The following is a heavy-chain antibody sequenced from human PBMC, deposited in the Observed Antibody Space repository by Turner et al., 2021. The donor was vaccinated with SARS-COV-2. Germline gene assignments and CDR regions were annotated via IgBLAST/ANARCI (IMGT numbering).Heavy chain of an antibody. CDR3: ARSSVDSGYEDDYYYYYGMDV. V-gene: IGHV3-7*03. J-gene: IGHJ6*02. D-gene: IGHD5-12*01. CDR1: GFTFSNYW. Sequence: EVQLVESGGGLVQPGGSLRLSCAAAGFTFSNYWMSWVRQAPGKGLEWVANIKEDGSEKYYVDSVKGRFTISRDNAKNSLYLQMNSLRAEDTAVYYCARSSVDSGYEDDYYYYYGMDVWGQGTTVTVSS. CDR2: IKEDGSEK.